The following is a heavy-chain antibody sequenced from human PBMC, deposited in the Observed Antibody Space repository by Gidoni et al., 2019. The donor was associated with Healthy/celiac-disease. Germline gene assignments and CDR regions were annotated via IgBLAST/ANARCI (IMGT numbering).Heavy chain of an antibody. J-gene: IGHJ4*02. CDR3: ASGYTYSSEFDY. CDR1: GYSFTSYW. V-gene: IGHV5-51*01. Sequence: EVQLVQSGAEVKKPGEALKISCKGSGYSFTSYWIGWVRQMPGKGLEWMRIIYPGASDTRYIPSFQGQVTISADKSISTAYLQLSSLKASDTAIYYCASGYTYSSEFDYWGQGTLVTVSS. CDR2: IYPGASDT. D-gene: IGHD3-16*02.